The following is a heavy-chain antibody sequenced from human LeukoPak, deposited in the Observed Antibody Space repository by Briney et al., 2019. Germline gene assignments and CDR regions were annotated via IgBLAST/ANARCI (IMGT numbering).Heavy chain of an antibody. J-gene: IGHJ4*02. D-gene: IGHD3-22*01. V-gene: IGHV1-69*13. CDR1: GYTFTSYA. Sequence: ASVKVSCKASGYTFTSYAMNWVRQAPGQGLEWMGGIIPIFGTANYAQKFQGRVTITADESTSTAYMELSSLRSEDTAVYYCARGDSSGYYPHWGQGTLVTVSS. CDR2: IIPIFGTA. CDR3: ARGDSSGYYPH.